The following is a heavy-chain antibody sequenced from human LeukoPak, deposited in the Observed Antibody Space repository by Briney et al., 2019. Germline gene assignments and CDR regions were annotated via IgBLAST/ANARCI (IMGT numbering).Heavy chain of an antibody. CDR1: GYTFTSYA. CDR3: ARDSSGYYFSVFDI. J-gene: IGHJ3*02. D-gene: IGHD3-22*01. Sequence: GASVKVSCKASGYTFTSYAMNWVRQAPGQGLEWMGWINTNTGNPTYAQGFTGRFVFSLDTSVSTAYLQISSLKAEDTAVYYCARDSSGYYFSVFDIWGQGTMVTVSS. V-gene: IGHV7-4-1*02. CDR2: INTNTGNP.